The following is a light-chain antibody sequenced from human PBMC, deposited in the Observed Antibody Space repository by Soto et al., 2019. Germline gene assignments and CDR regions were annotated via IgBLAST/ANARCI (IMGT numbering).Light chain of an antibody. V-gene: IGKV3-11*01. CDR2: DAS. J-gene: IGKJ1*01. Sequence: EIVLTQSPGTLSLSPGERATLSCWASQSVASTYLGWYQQKPGQAPRLLIYDASNRATGIPARFGGSGSGTDFTLTVSSLDPEDFAVYYCQQRSNWPRTFGQGTKVEIK. CDR1: QSVASTY. CDR3: QQRSNWPRT.